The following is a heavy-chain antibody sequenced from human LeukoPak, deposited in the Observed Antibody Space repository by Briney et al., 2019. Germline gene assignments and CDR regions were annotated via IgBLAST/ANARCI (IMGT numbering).Heavy chain of an antibody. CDR2: ISYDGSNK. J-gene: IGHJ4*02. Sequence: PGGSLRLSCAASGFTFSSYAMHWVRQAPGKGLEWVAVISYDGSNKYYADFVKGRFTISRDNSKNTLYLQMNSLRAEDTAVYYCARVRSYYYYDSSGYYEADYWGQGTLVTVSS. CDR3: ARVRSYYYYDSSGYYEADY. D-gene: IGHD3-22*01. V-gene: IGHV3-30*04. CDR1: GFTFSSYA.